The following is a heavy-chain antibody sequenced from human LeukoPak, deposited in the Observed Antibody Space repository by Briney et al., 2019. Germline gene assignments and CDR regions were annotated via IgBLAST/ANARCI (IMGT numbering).Heavy chain of an antibody. J-gene: IGHJ4*02. V-gene: IGHV3-23*01. CDR2: LSGGGDSR. CDR3: AKAVRSMVTGGGYFAS. D-gene: IGHD3-10*01. CDR1: GFAFSNYA. Sequence: GGSLRLSCAASGFAFSNYAMSWVRQAPGKGLEWVSSLSGGGDSRYYADSVMGRFTISRDNSKNTLYLQMNSLRAEDTGVYYCAKAVRSMVTGGGYFASWGQGTLVTVSS.